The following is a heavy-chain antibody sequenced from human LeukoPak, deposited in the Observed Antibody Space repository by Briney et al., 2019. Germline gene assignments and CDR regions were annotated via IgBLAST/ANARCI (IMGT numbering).Heavy chain of an antibody. CDR2: IIPIFGTA. CDR1: GGTFSSYA. V-gene: IGHV1-69*06. D-gene: IGHD3-10*01. CDR3: VKGDYYGSGTIIVL. J-gene: IGHJ4*02. Sequence: ASVKVSCKASGGTFSSYAISWVRQAPGQGLEWMGGIIPIFGTANYAQKFQGRVTITADKSTSTAYMELSSLRSEDTAVYYCVKGDYYGSGTIIVLWGQGTLVTVSS.